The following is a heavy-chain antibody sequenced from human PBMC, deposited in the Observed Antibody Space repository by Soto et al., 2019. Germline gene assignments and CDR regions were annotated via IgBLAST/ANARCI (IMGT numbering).Heavy chain of an antibody. V-gene: IGHV1-18*01. D-gene: IGHD3-10*01. CDR2: ISPYNGNT. J-gene: IGHJ3*02. CDR1: DYTFSNYG. Sequence: VKVSCKASDYTFSNYGISWVRQAPGQGLEWMGWISPYNGNTKYTQKFQGRVTMTTDTSTSTAYMELRSLRSDDTAVFYCARVFGSGSYFAFDTWGQGTMVTVSS. CDR3: ARVFGSGSYFAFDT.